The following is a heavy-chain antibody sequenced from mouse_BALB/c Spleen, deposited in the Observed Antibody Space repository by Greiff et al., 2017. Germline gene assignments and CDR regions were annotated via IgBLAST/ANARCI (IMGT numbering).Heavy chain of an antibody. D-gene: IGHD2-3*01. CDR2: IYWDDDK. Sequence: QVTLKESGPGILQPSQTLSLTCSFSGFSLSTSGMGVSWIRQPSGKGLEWLAHIYWDDDKRYNPSLKSRLTISKDTSSNQVFLKITSVDTADTATYYCARSRNYDGYYGYAMDYWGQGTSVTVSS. CDR3: ARSRNYDGYYGYAMDY. V-gene: IGHV8-12*01. J-gene: IGHJ4*01. CDR1: GFSLSTSGMG.